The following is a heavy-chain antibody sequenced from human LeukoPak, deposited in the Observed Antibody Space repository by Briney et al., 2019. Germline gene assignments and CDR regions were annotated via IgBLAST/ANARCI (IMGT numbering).Heavy chain of an antibody. J-gene: IGHJ4*02. D-gene: IGHD6-13*01. V-gene: IGHV1-46*01. CDR2: ITPSGRTT. CDR1: GDTFTRYF. CDR3: ARGESSTKFGY. Sequence: ASLRGSCKASGDTFTRYFIYWVRKTPGQGLGRMGIITPSGRTTTYAQKFQGRVTMTRDTSTSKVSMELRSLGSEDRAVYYCARGESSTKFGYWGEGTLVTVSS.